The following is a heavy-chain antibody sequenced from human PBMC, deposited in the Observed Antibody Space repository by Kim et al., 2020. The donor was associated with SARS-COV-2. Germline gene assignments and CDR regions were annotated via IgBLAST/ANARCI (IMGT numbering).Heavy chain of an antibody. CDR3: ARGVPNSSSRPQFLRYYYYGMDV. CDR2: INHSGST. D-gene: IGHD6-13*01. V-gene: IGHV4-34*01. J-gene: IGHJ6*02. Sequence: SETLSLTCAVYGGSFSGYYWSWIRQPPGKGLEWIGEINHSGSTNYNPSLKSRVTISVDTSKNQFSLKLSSVTAADTAVYYCARGVPNSSSRPQFLRYYYYGMDVWGQGTTVTVSS. CDR1: GGSFSGYY.